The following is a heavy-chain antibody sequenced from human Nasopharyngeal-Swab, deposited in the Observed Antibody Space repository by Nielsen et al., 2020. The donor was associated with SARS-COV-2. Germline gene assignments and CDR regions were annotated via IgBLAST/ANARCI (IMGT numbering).Heavy chain of an antibody. CDR1: GYTFTSYY. J-gene: IGHJ6*03. CDR3: ARERSLYYYYMDV. Sequence: ASVKVSCKASGYTFTSYYMHWVRQAPGQGLEWMGWISAYNGNTNYAQKLQGRVTMTTDTSTSTAYMELRSLRSDDTAVYYCARERSLYYYYMDVWGKGTTVTVSS. V-gene: IGHV1-18*04. CDR2: ISAYNGNT.